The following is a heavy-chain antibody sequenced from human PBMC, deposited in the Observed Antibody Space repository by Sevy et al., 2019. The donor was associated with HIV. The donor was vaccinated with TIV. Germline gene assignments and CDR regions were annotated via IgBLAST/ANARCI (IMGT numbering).Heavy chain of an antibody. D-gene: IGHD2-15*01. CDR2: ISYDGSNK. Sequence: GGCLRLSCAASGFTFSSYGMHWVRQAPGKGLEWVAVISYDGSNKYYADSVKGRFTISRDNSKNTLYLQMNSLRAEDTAVYYCAKAHHYCSGGSCPNWFDPWGQGTLVTVSS. CDR1: GFTFSSYG. V-gene: IGHV3-30*18. J-gene: IGHJ5*02. CDR3: AKAHHYCSGGSCPNWFDP.